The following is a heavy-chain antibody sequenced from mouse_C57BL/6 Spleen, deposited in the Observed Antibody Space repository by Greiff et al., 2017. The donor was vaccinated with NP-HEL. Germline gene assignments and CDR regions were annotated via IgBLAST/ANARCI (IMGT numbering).Heavy chain of an antibody. V-gene: IGHV1-66*01. D-gene: IGHD1-1*01. Sequence: QVQLKESGPELVKPGASVKISCKASGYSFTSYYIHWVKQRPGQGLEWIGWIYPGSGNTKYNEKFKGKATLTADTSSSTAYMQLSSLTSEDSAVYYCARNLDLLLRPYAMDYWGQGTSVTVSS. J-gene: IGHJ4*01. CDR1: GYSFTSYY. CDR3: ARNLDLLLRPYAMDY. CDR2: IYPGSGNT.